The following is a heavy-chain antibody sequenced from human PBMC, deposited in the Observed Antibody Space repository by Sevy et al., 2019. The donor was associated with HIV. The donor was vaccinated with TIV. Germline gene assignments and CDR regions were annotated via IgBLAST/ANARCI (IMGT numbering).Heavy chain of an antibody. CDR1: GGSISSSSYY. J-gene: IGHJ5*02. CDR3: LLCRFGELLWDWFDP. Sequence: SETLSLTCTVSGGSISSSSYYWGWIRQPPGKGLEWIGRIYYSGSTYNNPSLKSRVTISVDTSKNQFSLKLSSLTAADTAVYYCLLCRFGELLWDWFDPWGQGTLVTVSS. CDR2: IYYSGST. D-gene: IGHD3-10*01. V-gene: IGHV4-39*01.